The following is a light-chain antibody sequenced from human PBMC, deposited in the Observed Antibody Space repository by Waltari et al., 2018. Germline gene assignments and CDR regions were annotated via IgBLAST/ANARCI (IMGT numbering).Light chain of an antibody. CDR1: SYKIGKNG. Sequence: QSVLTQPPSVSEAPRQRLTIPGSGRSYKIGKNGVTWYQHLPGTAPKLLIFFDDLLPSGVSDRFSGSKSGTSASLAISGLQPQDEADYYCSTWDDSLNAWVFGGGTKLTVL. CDR2: FDD. CDR3: STWDDSLNAWV. V-gene: IGLV1-36*01. J-gene: IGLJ3*02.